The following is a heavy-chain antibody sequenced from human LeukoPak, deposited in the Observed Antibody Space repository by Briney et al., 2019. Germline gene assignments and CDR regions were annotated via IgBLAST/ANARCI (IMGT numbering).Heavy chain of an antibody. J-gene: IGHJ3*02. CDR3: ARALYYDFWSGYYDAFDI. Sequence: SVKVSCKASGGTFSSYAISWVRQAPGQGLEWMGGIIPIFGAANYAQKFQGRVTITTDESTSTAYMELSSPTSEDTAVYYCARALYYDFWSGYYDAFDIWGQGTMVTVSS. D-gene: IGHD3-3*01. CDR1: GGTFSSYA. V-gene: IGHV1-69*05. CDR2: IIPIFGAA.